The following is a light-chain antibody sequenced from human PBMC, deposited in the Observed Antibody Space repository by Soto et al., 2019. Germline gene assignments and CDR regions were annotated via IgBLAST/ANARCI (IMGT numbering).Light chain of an antibody. Sequence: AIHLTQSPSSLSASAGDRVTITCRASQGISSALAWCQQKPGKPPKLLLYDASSLESGVPSRFSGSGSGTDFTLTISSLQPEDYATYYCQQFNSYPITFGQGTRLEIK. CDR3: QQFNSYPIT. CDR1: QGISSA. V-gene: IGKV1-13*02. J-gene: IGKJ5*01. CDR2: DAS.